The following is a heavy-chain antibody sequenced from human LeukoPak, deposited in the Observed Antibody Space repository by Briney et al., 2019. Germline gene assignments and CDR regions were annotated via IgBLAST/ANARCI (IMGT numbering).Heavy chain of an antibody. J-gene: IGHJ4*02. CDR1: GYTFTGYY. CDR3: ARGRTTVVTQGALYDY. CDR2: INPNSGGT. V-gene: IGHV1-2*02. D-gene: IGHD4-23*01. Sequence: ASVKVSCKASGYTFTGYYMHWVRQAPGQGLKWMGWINPNSGGTKYVQEFQGRVTMTRDTSISTVYMELTSLKSDDTAVYYCARGRTTVVTQGALYDYWGQGTLLTVSS.